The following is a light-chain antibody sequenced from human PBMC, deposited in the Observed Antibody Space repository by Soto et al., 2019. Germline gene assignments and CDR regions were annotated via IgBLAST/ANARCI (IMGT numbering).Light chain of an antibody. V-gene: IGLV1-47*01. CDR2: RNN. CDR1: SSNIGSNY. J-gene: IGLJ2*01. CDR3: SAWDDSLSGRV. Sequence: QAVVTQPPSASGTPGQRVTISCSGSSSNIGSNYVSWYQQLPGTAPHLLIYRNNQRPSGVPDRFSGSKSGTSASLAISGLRSEDEADYYCSAWDDSLSGRVFGVGTQLTVL.